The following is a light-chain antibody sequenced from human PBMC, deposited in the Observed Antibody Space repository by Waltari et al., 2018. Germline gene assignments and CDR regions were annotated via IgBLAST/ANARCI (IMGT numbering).Light chain of an antibody. J-gene: IGKJ1*01. CDR3: QQYNDDPRT. CDR1: QSVSNW. Sequence: IQMTQSPSTLSPSVGVRVTITCRASQSVSNWLAWYQQKPGKVPNLLIYKASSLESGVPSRFSGSGSGTEFTLTISSLQPDDFATYYCQQYNDDPRTFGQGTEVEFK. CDR2: KAS. V-gene: IGKV1-5*03.